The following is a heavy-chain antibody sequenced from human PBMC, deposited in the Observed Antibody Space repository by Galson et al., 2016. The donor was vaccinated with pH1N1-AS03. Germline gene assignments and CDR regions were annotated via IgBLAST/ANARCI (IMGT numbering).Heavy chain of an antibody. Sequence: ETLSLTCTVSGDSTFDYYWNWIRQPPGKGLEWIGYIQTTGNIKYNPSLKSRVTMSIDTSKNQFSLHLMSVTAADTALYYCARDPPLEIGWYFDLWGRGTLVTVSS. CDR2: IQTTGNI. D-gene: IGHD3-3*01. CDR3: ARDPPLEIGWYFDL. V-gene: IGHV4-4*09. J-gene: IGHJ2*01. CDR1: GDSTFDYY.